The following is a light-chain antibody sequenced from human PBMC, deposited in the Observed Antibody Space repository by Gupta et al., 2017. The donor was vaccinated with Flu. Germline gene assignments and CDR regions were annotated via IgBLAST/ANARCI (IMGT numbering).Light chain of an antibody. V-gene: IGKV3-15*01. CDR3: QQDVMWPWT. Sequence: EIVMTQSPPTLSVSPWETVTLSCRASQSLDNKLAWYQQKPRQAPRLLISDASTRATGVPSRFSGSGSGTEFTLTISSRQSEDFAVYYCQQDVMWPWTFGQGTKVDIK. CDR2: DAS. CDR1: QSLDNK. J-gene: IGKJ1*01.